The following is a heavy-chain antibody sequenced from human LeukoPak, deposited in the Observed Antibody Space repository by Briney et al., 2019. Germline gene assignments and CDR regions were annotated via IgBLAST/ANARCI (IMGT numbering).Heavy chain of an antibody. V-gene: IGHV1-18*01. J-gene: IGHJ4*02. D-gene: IGHD6-13*01. CDR3: ARETAAAGTVDY. Sequence: APVKVSCKASGYTFTSYGISWVRQAPGQGLEWMGWISAYNGNTNYAQKLQGRVTMTTDTSTSTAYMELRSLRSDDTAVYYCARETAAAGTVDYWGQGTLVTVSS. CDR1: GYTFTSYG. CDR2: ISAYNGNT.